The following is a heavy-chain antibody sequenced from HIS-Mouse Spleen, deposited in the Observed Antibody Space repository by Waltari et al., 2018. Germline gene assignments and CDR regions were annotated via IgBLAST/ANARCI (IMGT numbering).Heavy chain of an antibody. Sequence: QLQLQESGPGLVKPSETLSLTCTVSGCSISSSSYYWGWIRQPPGKGLEWSGSIYYSGVTYHNPSIKSRVTRSVDTAKSQFSRKLSYVTAADTAVYYCAREIPYSSSWYDWYFDLWGRGTLVTVSS. CDR1: GCSISSSSYY. J-gene: IGHJ2*01. D-gene: IGHD6-13*01. CDR3: AREIPYSSSWYDWYFDL. CDR2: IYYSGVT. V-gene: IGHV4-39*07.